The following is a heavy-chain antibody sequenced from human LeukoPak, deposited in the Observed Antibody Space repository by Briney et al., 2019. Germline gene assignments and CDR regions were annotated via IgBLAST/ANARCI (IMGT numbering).Heavy chain of an antibody. CDR3: ARDYGDYTWRVQGRNDY. V-gene: IGHV1-18*01. CDR2: ISAYNGNT. CDR1: GYTFTSYG. J-gene: IGHJ4*02. Sequence: ASVKVSCKASGYTFTSYGISWVRQAPGQGLEWMGWISAYNGNTNYAQKLRGRVTMTTDTSTSTAYMELRSLRSDDTAVYYCARDYGDYTWRVQGRNDYWGQGTLVTVSS. D-gene: IGHD4-17*01.